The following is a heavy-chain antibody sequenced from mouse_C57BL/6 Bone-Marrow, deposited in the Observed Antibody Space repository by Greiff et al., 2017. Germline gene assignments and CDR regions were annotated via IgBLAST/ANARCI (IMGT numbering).Heavy chain of an antibody. Sequence: QVQLKQPGAELVKPGASVKLSCKASGYTFTSYWMQWVKQRPGQGLEWIGEIDPSDSYTNYNQKFKGKATLTVDTSSSTAYMQLSSLTSEDSAVYYCARRKISDDYEDAMDYWGQGTSVTVSS. D-gene: IGHD2-4*01. CDR1: GYTFTSYW. J-gene: IGHJ4*01. CDR3: ARRKISDDYEDAMDY. CDR2: IDPSDSYT. V-gene: IGHV1-50*01.